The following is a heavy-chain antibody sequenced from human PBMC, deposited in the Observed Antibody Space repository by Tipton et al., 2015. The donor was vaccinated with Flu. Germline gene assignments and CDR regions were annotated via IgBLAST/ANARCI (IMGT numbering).Heavy chain of an antibody. Sequence: QVQLVQSGAEVKNPGASVKVSCKASGYTFTGFDITWVRQATGQGLEYMGWINPSSGGSGSAQKFLGRVTMTRDTSISTAYMEVSSLTSEDTAVYYCGRSQSLPSRYYGVDVWGQGTAVTVSS. CDR1: GYTFTGFD. V-gene: IGHV1-8*01. J-gene: IGHJ6*02. CDR2: INPSSGGS. D-gene: IGHD3-9*01. CDR3: GRSQSLPSRYYGVDV.